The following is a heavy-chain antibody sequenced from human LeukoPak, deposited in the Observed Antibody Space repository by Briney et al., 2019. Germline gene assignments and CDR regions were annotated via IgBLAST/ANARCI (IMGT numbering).Heavy chain of an antibody. J-gene: IGHJ5*02. CDR3: ARESDCSGGSCSTVNWFDP. V-gene: IGHV1-69*13. Sequence: PVKVSCTASGGIFSSYASSWVRQAPGQGLEWMGGIIPIFGTANYAQKFQGRVTITADESTSTAYMELSSLRSEDTAVYYCARESDCSGGSCSTVNWFDPWGQGTLVTVSS. CDR2: IIPIFGTA. D-gene: IGHD2-15*01. CDR1: GGIFSSYA.